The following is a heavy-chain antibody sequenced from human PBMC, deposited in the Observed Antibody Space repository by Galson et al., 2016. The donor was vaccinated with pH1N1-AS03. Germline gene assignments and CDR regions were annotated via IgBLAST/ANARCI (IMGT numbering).Heavy chain of an antibody. Sequence: ETLSLTCTVSGGSLTDYQWSWIRQSPGKGLEWIGEISHSGITDYNPSLKSRVSISVDTSKDQFSLNLSSMTAADAAVYYCARGNPFLGSSWYEDSWGQGTLV. CDR3: ARGNPFLGSSWYEDS. J-gene: IGHJ4*02. D-gene: IGHD6-13*01. CDR2: ISHSGIT. CDR1: GGSLTDYQ. V-gene: IGHV4-34*01.